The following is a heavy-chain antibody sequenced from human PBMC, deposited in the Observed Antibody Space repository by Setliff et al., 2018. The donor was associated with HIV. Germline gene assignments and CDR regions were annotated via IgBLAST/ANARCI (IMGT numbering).Heavy chain of an antibody. D-gene: IGHD3-22*01. Sequence: ASVKVSCKASGYTFTTYFISWVRQAPGQGLEWMGWINPNTGGTYYAQKFQGRVTMTRDTSISTAYMELSRLTSDDTAVYYCARGGGVYDTPSDLDYWGQGNLVTVSS. CDR3: ARGGGVYDTPSDLDY. V-gene: IGHV1-2*02. CDR2: INPNTGGT. J-gene: IGHJ4*02. CDR1: GYTFTTYF.